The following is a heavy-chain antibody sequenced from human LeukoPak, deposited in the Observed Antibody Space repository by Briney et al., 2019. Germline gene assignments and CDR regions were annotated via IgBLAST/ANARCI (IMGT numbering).Heavy chain of an antibody. J-gene: IGHJ4*02. CDR3: AREANMAH. CDR2: IRGDGGNT. CDR1: GFTFSTFW. Sequence: SGGSLRLSCAASGFTFSTFWMNWVRQAPGQGLVWVSRIRGDGGNTGYADSVKGRFTISRDNAKNTLYLQMNSLRDEDTAVYYCAREANMAHWGQGTLVTVSS. D-gene: IGHD2/OR15-2a*01. V-gene: IGHV3-74*01.